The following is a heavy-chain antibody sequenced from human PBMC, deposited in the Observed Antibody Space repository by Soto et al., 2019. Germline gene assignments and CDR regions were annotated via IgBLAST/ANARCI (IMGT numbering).Heavy chain of an antibody. CDR1: GFSLSTSGVG. D-gene: IGHD3-9*01. CDR3: AHIRFVLRYFAWSPYYFDC. Sequence: QITLKESGPTLVKPTQTLTLTCTFSGFSLSTSGVGVGWIRQPPGKALEWLALIYWDDDKRYSPSLKSRLTITYDTAKNHVAPTMTNMDPVDTATYYCAHIRFVLRYFAWSPYYFDCWGQGTLVTVSS. V-gene: IGHV2-5*02. CDR2: IYWDDDK. J-gene: IGHJ4*02.